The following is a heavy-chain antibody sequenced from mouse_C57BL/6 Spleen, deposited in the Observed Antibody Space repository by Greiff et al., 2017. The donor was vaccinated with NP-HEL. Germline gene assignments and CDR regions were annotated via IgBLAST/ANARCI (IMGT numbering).Heavy chain of an antibody. J-gene: IGHJ1*03. V-gene: IGHV1-76*01. CDR2: IYPGSGNT. CDR1: GYTFTDYY. Sequence: VQLKASGAELVRPGASVKLSCKASGYTFTDYYINWVKQRPGQGLEWIARIYPGSGNTYYNEKFKGKATLTAEKSSSTAYMQLSSLTSEDSAVYFCARGDYGSSYWYFDVWGTGTTVTVSS. D-gene: IGHD1-1*01. CDR3: ARGDYGSSYWYFDV.